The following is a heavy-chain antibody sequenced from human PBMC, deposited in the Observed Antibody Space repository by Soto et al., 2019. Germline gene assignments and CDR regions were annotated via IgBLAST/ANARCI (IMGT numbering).Heavy chain of an antibody. CDR2: INHSGST. D-gene: IGHD3-10*01. CDR1: GGSFSGYY. V-gene: IGHV4-34*01. J-gene: IGHJ4*02. Sequence: SETLSLTCAVYGGSFSGYYWSWIRQPPGKGPEWIGEINHSGSTNYNPSLKSRVTISVDTSKNQFSLRLSSVTAADTAVFYCARGQRSIVRADLDYWGQGTLVTVSS. CDR3: ARGQRSIVRADLDY.